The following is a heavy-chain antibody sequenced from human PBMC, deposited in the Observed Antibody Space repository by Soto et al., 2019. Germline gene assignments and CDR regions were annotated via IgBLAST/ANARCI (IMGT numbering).Heavy chain of an antibody. CDR1: GYTFTSYA. V-gene: IGHV1-3*05. Sequence: QVQLVQSGAEEKKPGASVKVSCKASGYTFTSYAMHWVRQAPGQRLEWMGWINAGNGNTKYSQKCQGRVTTTRDTSASPAYMELSSLRSEDTAVYYCARGITLPTPLDYWGQGTLVTVSS. CDR2: INAGNGNT. CDR3: ARGITLPTPLDY. D-gene: IGHD1-20*01. J-gene: IGHJ4*02.